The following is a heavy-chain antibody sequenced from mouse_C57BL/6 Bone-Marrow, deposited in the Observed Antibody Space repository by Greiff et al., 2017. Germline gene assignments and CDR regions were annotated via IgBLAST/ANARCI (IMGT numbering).Heavy chain of an antibody. Sequence: VQLKQSGAELVRPGASVKLSCTASGFNIKDDYMHWVKQRPEQGLEWIGWIDPENGDTEYASKFQGKATITADTSSNTAYLQLSSLTSEDTAVYYCTCYGSGAYWGHGTLVTVSA. D-gene: IGHD1-1*01. CDR3: TCYGSGAY. J-gene: IGHJ3*01. V-gene: IGHV14-4*01. CDR1: GFNIKDDY. CDR2: IDPENGDT.